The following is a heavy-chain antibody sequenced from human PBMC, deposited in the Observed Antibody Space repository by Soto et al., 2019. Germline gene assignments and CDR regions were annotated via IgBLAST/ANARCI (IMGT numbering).Heavy chain of an antibody. CDR2: TYYRSNWRH. J-gene: IGHJ4*02. V-gene: IGHV6-1*01. CDR1: GDSVSSNTAA. CDR3: ARGVAGSGFDL. Sequence: PSQTLSLTCAISGDSVSSNTAAWNWIRSSPSRGLEWLGRTYYRSNWRHDYAVSVKSRITVNPDTSKNHFSLQLNSVTPDDTAVYYCARGVAGSGFDLWGPGTLDTVST. D-gene: IGHD6-19*01.